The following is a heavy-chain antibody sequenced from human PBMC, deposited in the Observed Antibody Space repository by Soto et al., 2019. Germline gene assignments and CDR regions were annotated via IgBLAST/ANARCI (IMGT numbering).Heavy chain of an antibody. V-gene: IGHV4-59*08. CDR2: FYSSGSP. CDR3: ARRLYYDSSGFEGGGMDV. D-gene: IGHD3-22*01. Sequence: SETLSLTCTVSGDFLSGYYWSWIRQTPGKGLEWIGYFYSSGSPHHNPSLKSRVTISEDTSKNQFSLKLSSVTAADTAVYYCARRLYYDSSGFEGGGMDVWGQGTTVTVSS. CDR1: GDFLSGYY. J-gene: IGHJ6*02.